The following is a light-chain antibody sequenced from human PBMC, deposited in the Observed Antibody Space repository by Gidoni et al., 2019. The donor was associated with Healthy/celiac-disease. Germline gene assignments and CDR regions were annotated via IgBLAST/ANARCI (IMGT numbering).Light chain of an antibody. CDR2: DAS. Sequence: EIVLTQSPATLSLSPGERATLSCRASQSVSSYLAWYQQQPGQAPRLLIYDASNRATGIPARFSGSGSGTDFTLTISSLEPEDFAVYYCQQRSNCPSITFGQGTRLEIK. CDR1: QSVSSY. CDR3: QQRSNCPSIT. J-gene: IGKJ5*01. V-gene: IGKV3-11*01.